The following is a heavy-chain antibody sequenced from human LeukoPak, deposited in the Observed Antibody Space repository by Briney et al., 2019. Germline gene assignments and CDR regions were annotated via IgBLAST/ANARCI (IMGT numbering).Heavy chain of an antibody. V-gene: IGHV3-23*01. CDR3: AKGAYDYIEIGYFDS. CDR2: LIGSSGST. Sequence: GGSLRLSCAASGFTSTDYAMNWVRQAPGKGLEWVSVLIGSSGSTDYADSVKGRFTISRDNSKNTLFLQMNSLRAEDSAIYYCAKGAYDYIEIGYFDSWGQGTLVTVSS. D-gene: IGHD5-12*01. J-gene: IGHJ4*02. CDR1: GFTSTDYA.